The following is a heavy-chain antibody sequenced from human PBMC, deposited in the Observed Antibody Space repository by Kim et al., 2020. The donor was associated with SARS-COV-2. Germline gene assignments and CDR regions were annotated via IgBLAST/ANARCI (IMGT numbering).Heavy chain of an antibody. CDR2: IKSKTDGGTT. CDR3: TTDLGTSLLWAGLSFGTVRY. V-gene: IGHV3-15*01. D-gene: IGHD2-2*01. Sequence: GGSLRLSCAASGFTFSNAWMSWVRQAPGKGLEWVGRIKSKTDGGTTDYAAPVKGRFTISRDDSKNTLYLQMNSLKTEDTAVYYCTTDLGTSLLWAGLSFGTVRYWGQGTLVTVSS. CDR1: GFTFSNAW. J-gene: IGHJ4*02.